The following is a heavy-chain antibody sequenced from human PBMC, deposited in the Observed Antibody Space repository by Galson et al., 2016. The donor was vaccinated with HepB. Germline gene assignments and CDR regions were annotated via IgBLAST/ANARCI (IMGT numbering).Heavy chain of an antibody. CDR3: VRDMYGSYFAFDI. V-gene: IGHV3-74*01. CDR2: INSDGSSA. Sequence: SLRLSCAASGFTFTSYWIHWVRQVPGEGLVWVSRINSDGSSATYADSVKGRFTISRGNAKNTLYLQMNSLSAEDTTVYYCVRDMYGSYFAFDIWGQGTMVTVSS. D-gene: IGHD1-26*01. J-gene: IGHJ3*02. CDR1: GFTFTSYW.